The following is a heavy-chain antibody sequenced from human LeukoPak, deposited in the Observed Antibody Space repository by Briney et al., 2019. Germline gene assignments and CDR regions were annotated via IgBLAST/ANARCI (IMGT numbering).Heavy chain of an antibody. CDR2: ISGSGGST. J-gene: IGHJ4*02. D-gene: IGHD3-22*01. CDR3: AKDVAMWLLLNYFDY. CDR1: GFTFSSYA. V-gene: IGHV3-23*01. Sequence: GGSLRLSCAASGFTFSSYAMSWDRQAPGKGLEWVSAISGSGGSTYYADSVKGRFTISRDNSKNTLYLQMNSLRAEDTAVYYCAKDVAMWLLLNYFDYWGQGTLVTVSS.